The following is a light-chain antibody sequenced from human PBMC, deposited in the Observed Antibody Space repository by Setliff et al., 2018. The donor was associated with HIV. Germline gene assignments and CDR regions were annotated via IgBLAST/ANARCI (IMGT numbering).Light chain of an antibody. CDR2: DDS. CDR1: NIGSKS. J-gene: IGLJ1*01. Sequence: SYELTQPPSVSVAPGKTARITCGGNNIGSKSVHWYQQKPGQAPVLVVYDDSERPSGIPERFSGSNSGNTATLTISRVEAGDEADYYCEVWDRTGGHLYVFGKGTKVT. CDR3: EVWDRTGGHLYV. V-gene: IGLV3-21*03.